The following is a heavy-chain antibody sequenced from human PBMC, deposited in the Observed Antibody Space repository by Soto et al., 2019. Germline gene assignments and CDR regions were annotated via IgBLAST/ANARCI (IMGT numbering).Heavy chain of an antibody. V-gene: IGHV4-30-4*01. D-gene: IGHD3-10*01. CDR2: IYYSGST. CDR3: ARGASVAGFGDSHPSSPPYWYFDL. J-gene: IGHJ2*01. Sequence: SETLSLTCTVSGGSISSGDYYWSWIRQPPGKGLEWIGYIYYSGSTYYNPSLKSRVTISVDTSKNQFSLKLSSVTAADTAVYYCARGASVAGFGDSHPSSPPYWYFDLWGRGTLVTVSS. CDR1: GGSISSGDYY.